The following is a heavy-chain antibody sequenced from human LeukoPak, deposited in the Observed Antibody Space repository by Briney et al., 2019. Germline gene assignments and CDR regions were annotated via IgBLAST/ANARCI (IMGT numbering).Heavy chain of an antibody. V-gene: IGHV3-7*01. Sequence: GGSLRLSYAASGFTFSRYWMSWVRQAPGKGLEWVANIKQDGSEKNFVDSVRGRLTISRDNAKNSLFLQMNSLRAEDTAVYYCAREEVTRTYYYFDLWGRGTLVTVSS. J-gene: IGHJ2*01. D-gene: IGHD2-15*01. CDR3: AREEVTRTYYYFDL. CDR1: GFTFSRYW. CDR2: IKQDGSEK.